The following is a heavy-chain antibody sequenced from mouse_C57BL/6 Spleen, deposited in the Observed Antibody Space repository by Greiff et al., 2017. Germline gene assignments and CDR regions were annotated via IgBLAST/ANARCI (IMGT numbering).Heavy chain of an antibody. Sequence: VKLQESGAELMKPGASVKLSCKATGYTFTGYWIEWVKQRPGQGLEWIGDIYPGSGSTNSNEKFKSKATLTVDTSSSTAYMQLSSLTSEDSAVYYCARGGLLSPLDYWGQGTTLTVSS. J-gene: IGHJ2*01. V-gene: IGHV1-55*01. D-gene: IGHD2-1*01. CDR2: IYPGSGST. CDR1: GYTFTGYW. CDR3: ARGGLLSPLDY.